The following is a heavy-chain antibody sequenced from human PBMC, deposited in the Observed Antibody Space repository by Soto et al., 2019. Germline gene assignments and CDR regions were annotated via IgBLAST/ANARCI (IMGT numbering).Heavy chain of an antibody. Sequence: SETLSLTCAVYGGSFSGYYWSWIRQPPGKGLEWIGEINHSGGTNYNPSLKSRVTISVDTSKNQFSLKLSSVTAADTAVYYCARLPNYYDSSGYYLVFDYWGQGTLVTVPS. D-gene: IGHD3-22*01. J-gene: IGHJ4*02. CDR1: GGSFSGYY. CDR3: ARLPNYYDSSGYYLVFDY. CDR2: INHSGGT. V-gene: IGHV4-34*01.